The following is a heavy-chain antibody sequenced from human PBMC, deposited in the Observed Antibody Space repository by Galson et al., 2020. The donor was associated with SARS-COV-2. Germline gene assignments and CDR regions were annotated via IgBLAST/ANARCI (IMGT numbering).Heavy chain of an antibody. CDR2: IYPSRSA. J-gene: IGHJ4*02. Sequence: TLSLTCSAGGVSTGSGGQPWSWNMPQQGTGINSLGHIYPSRSAFDNQSLQRRLSISVDTSKNQFSLRLTSVTAADTAVYYCARDPTLESPGYWGQGTLVTVSS. CDR1: GVSTGSGGQP. V-gene: IGHV4-30-4*07. D-gene: IGHD3-3*01. CDR3: ARDPTLESPGY.